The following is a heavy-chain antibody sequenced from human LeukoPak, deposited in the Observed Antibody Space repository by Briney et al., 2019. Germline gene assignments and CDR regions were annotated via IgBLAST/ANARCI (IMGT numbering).Heavy chain of an antibody. CDR3: ARGAEYYAIWRGYAGYSDY. Sequence: SETLPLTCAVYGGSFSGYYWSWIRQPPGKGLEWIGEINHSGSTNYNPSLKSRVTISIDTSENQFSLKLSSVTAADTAVYFCARGAEYYAIWRGYAGYSDYWGQGISVTVSS. D-gene: IGHD3-3*01. CDR2: INHSGST. J-gene: IGHJ4*02. V-gene: IGHV4-34*01. CDR1: GGSFSGYY.